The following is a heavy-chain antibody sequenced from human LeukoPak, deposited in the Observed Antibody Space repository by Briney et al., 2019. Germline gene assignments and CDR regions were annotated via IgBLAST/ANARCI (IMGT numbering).Heavy chain of an antibody. D-gene: IGHD5-24*01. V-gene: IGHV4-34*01. Sequence: SETLSLTCAVSGGSFSGYYWSWVRQPPGKGLEWIGEINHSGSTNYNASLKSRVTISVDTSKNQFSLKLSSVTAADTAVYYCAILRDGYNSLDYWGQGTLVTVSS. J-gene: IGHJ4*02. CDR1: GGSFSGYY. CDR2: INHSGST. CDR3: AILRDGYNSLDY.